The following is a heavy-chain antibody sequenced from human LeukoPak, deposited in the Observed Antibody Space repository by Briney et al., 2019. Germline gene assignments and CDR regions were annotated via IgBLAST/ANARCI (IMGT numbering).Heavy chain of an antibody. CDR2: FSYSGNT. CDR3: ARALRSAGWFDP. D-gene: IGHD5-12*01. CDR1: GGSVSSYY. V-gene: IGHV4-59*02. J-gene: IGHJ5*02. Sequence: SETLSLTCTVSGGSVSSYYWSWIRQPPGKGLEWIGYFSYSGNTNYNPSLKSRVTISVDTSKNQFSLKLSSVTAADTAVYYCARALRSAGWFDPWGQGTLVTVSS.